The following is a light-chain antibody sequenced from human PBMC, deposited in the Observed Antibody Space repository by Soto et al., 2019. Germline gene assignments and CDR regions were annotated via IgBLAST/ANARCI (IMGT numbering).Light chain of an antibody. J-gene: IGLJ2*01. Sequence: QSALTQPPSASGSPGQSVTISCTGTSSDVGGYNYVSWYQQHPGKAPKLMISEGSKRPSGVPDRFSGSKSGNTASLTVSGLQAEDEADYYRSSFAGHNNFVFGGGTKLTVL. V-gene: IGLV2-8*01. CDR2: EGS. CDR3: SSFAGHNNFV. CDR1: SSDVGGYNY.